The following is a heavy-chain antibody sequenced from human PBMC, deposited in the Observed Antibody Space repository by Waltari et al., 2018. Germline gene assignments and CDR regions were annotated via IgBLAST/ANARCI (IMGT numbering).Heavy chain of an antibody. J-gene: IGHJ4*02. D-gene: IGHD3-3*01. V-gene: IGHV3-23*04. CDR3: TKEPPSLADFWGGYYNAFEY. CDR2: MSASGGST. CDR1: GFTFTNYA. Sequence: EVQLVESGGGLVQPGGSLRLSCVASGFTFTNYAMSWVRQAPGKGLEWVSGMSASGGSTYLADSGEGRFTISRDNSKNTVYLQMSSLRAEDTAVYFCTKEPPSLADFWGGYYNAFEYWGQGTLVTVSS.